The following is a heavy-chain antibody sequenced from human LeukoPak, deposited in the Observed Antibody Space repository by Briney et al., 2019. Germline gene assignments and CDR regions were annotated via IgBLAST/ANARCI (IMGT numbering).Heavy chain of an antibody. CDR1: GFTFSNYA. CDR2: ISGSGGST. D-gene: IGHD3-10*02. Sequence: GGSLRLSCAASGFTFSNYAMSWVRQTPGKGLEWVSTISGSGGSTYYADSVKGRFTISRDNAKNSLYLQMNSLRAEDTAVYYCAELGITMIGGVWGKGTTVTISS. V-gene: IGHV3-23*01. CDR3: AELGITMIGGV. J-gene: IGHJ6*04.